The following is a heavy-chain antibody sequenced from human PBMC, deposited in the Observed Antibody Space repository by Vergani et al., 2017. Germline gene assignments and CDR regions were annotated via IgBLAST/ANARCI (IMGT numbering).Heavy chain of an antibody. CDR1: GFTFDDYA. D-gene: IGHD3-16*01. CDR3: AKNWRDYIWGSYSAFDI. J-gene: IGHJ3*02. V-gene: IGHV3-9*01. CDR2: ISWNSGSI. Sequence: EVQLVESGGGLVQPGRSLRLSCAASGFTFDDYAMHWVRQAPGKGLEWVSGISWNSGSIGYADSVKGRFTISTDNSKNTLYLQMNSLRAEDTAVYYCAKNWRDYIWGSYSAFDIWGQGTMVTVSS.